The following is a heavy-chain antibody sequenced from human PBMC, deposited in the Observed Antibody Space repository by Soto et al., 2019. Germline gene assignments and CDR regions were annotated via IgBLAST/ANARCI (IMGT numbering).Heavy chain of an antibody. CDR3: ARARANVAPNWFDP. J-gene: IGHJ5*02. Sequence: QVQLVQSGAEVKKPGASVKVSCKASGYTFSDYYVHWVRQAPGQGLEWMGWINPYSGATNYAQKFQAWVTMTGDASVSTADLELTTLVSDDTAVYYCARARANVAPNWFDPWGQGTLVIVSS. CDR1: GYTFSDYY. V-gene: IGHV1-2*04. D-gene: IGHD5-12*01. CDR2: INPYSGAT.